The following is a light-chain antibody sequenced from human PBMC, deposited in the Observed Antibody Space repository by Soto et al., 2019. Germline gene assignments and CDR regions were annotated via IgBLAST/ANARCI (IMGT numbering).Light chain of an antibody. V-gene: IGKV3D-20*02. CDR3: QQYNNWPLT. CDR2: DAS. Sequence: EIVLTQSPGTLSLSPGERATLSCRATESVVSNYLAWYQLKPGQAPRLLIYDASSRATGIPDRFSGSGSGTEFTLTISSLQSEDFAVYYCQQYNNWPLTFGGGTKVDIK. J-gene: IGKJ4*01. CDR1: ESVVSNY.